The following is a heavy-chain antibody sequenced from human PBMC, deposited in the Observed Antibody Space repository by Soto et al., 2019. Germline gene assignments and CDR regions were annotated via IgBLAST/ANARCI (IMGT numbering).Heavy chain of an antibody. Sequence: PGGSLRLSCAASGFTFDDYAMHWVRQAPGKGLEWVSGISWNSDSIVYADSVKGRFTISRDNAKNSLYLQMTSLRSEDTALYYCATGRRVATIFTSALDQWGQGTLVTVSS. D-gene: IGHD5-12*01. V-gene: IGHV3-9*01. J-gene: IGHJ4*02. CDR3: ATGRRVATIFTSALDQ. CDR1: GFTFDDYA. CDR2: ISWNSDSI.